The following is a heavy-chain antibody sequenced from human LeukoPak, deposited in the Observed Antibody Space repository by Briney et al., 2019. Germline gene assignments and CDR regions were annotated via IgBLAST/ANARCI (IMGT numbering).Heavy chain of an antibody. CDR3: ARLFAIEVGATTKENWFDP. Sequence: PSETLSLTCTVSGGSISSGSYQWTWIRQPAGKGLEWIGRIYTSGSTNYNPSLKSRVTISVDRSKNQFSLKLSSVTAADTAVYYCARLFAIEVGATTKENWFDPWGQGTLVTVSS. V-gene: IGHV4-61*02. D-gene: IGHD1-26*01. CDR2: IYTSGST. J-gene: IGHJ5*02. CDR1: GGSISSGSYQ.